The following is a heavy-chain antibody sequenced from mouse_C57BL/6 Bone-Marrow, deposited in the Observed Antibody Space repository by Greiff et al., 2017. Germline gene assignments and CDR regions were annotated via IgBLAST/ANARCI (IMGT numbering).Heavy chain of an antibody. D-gene: IGHD2-3*01. Sequence: EVQLQQSGPVLVKPGASVKMSCKASGYTFTDYYMNWVKQSHGKSLEWIGGINPYNGGTSYNQKFKGKATLTVDKSSSTAYMELNSLTSEDSAVYYCARVEGYSGFSYWGQGTPVTVAA. J-gene: IGHJ3*01. CDR1: GYTFTDYY. CDR3: ARVEGYSGFSY. CDR2: INPYNGGT. V-gene: IGHV1-19*01.